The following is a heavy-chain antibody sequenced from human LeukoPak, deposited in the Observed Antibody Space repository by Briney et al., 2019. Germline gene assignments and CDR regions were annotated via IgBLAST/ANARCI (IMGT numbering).Heavy chain of an antibody. V-gene: IGHV3-48*04. J-gene: IGHJ3*02. D-gene: IGHD3-3*01. CDR3: AREKKTEWTTGAFDM. Sequence: GGSLRLSCAASGFTFSSYSMNWVRQAPGKGLEWVSYISSSSSTIYYADSVKGRFTMSRDNAQNALYLEMNSLRAEDTAVYYCAREKKTEWTTGAFDMWGQGTMVIVSS. CDR1: GFTFSSYS. CDR2: ISSSSSTI.